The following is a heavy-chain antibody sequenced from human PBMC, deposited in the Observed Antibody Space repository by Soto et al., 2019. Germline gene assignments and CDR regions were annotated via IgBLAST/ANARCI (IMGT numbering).Heavy chain of an antibody. CDR1: GGSISSYY. D-gene: IGHD3-22*01. CDR3: TRGYQGSGYIAFDI. CDR2: IYYSGST. V-gene: IGHV4-59*01. J-gene: IGHJ3*02. Sequence: PSETLSLTCTVSGGSISSYYWSWIRQPPGKGLEYIGYIYYSGSTNSNPSLKSRVTISVDTSKNQFSLKLSSVTAADTAVYYCTRGYQGSGYIAFDIWGQATMVTGSS.